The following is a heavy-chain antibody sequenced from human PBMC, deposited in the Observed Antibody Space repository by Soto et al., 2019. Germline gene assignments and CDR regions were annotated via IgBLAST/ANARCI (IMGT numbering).Heavy chain of an antibody. CDR3: AKVGYSSSWYSATFDY. Sequence: GGSLRLSCAASGFTFSSYAMTWVRQAPGKGLEWVSGISGSGATTSYADSVKGRFTVSRDNSKNTLYLQMNSLGAEDTAVYYCAKVGYSSSWYSATFDYWGQGTLVTVSS. CDR2: ISGSGATT. V-gene: IGHV3-23*01. CDR1: GFTFSSYA. J-gene: IGHJ4*02. D-gene: IGHD6-13*01.